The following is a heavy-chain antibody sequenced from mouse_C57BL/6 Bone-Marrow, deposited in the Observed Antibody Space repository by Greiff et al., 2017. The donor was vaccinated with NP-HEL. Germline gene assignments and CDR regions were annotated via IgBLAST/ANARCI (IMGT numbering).Heavy chain of an antibody. V-gene: IGHV1-72*01. J-gene: IGHJ4*01. D-gene: IGHD2-12*01. Sequence: VQLQHPGAELVKPGASVKLSCKASGYTFTSYWMHWVKQRPGLGLEWIGRIDPNSGGTKYNEKFKSKATLTVDKPSSTAYMQLSSLTSEDSAVYYCARGGYYCYYAMDYWGQGTSVTVSS. CDR1: GYTFTSYW. CDR2: IDPNSGGT. CDR3: ARGGYYCYYAMDY.